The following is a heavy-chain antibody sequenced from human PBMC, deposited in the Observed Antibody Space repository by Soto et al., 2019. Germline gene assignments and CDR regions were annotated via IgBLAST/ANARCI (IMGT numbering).Heavy chain of an antibody. D-gene: IGHD3-10*01. J-gene: IGHJ4*02. V-gene: IGHV4-59*01. CDR2: IYYSGST. CDR1: GGSISSYY. CDR3: ARVSITIVRGVIITRVFDY. Sequence: SETLSLTCTVSGGSISSYYWSWIRQPPGKVLEWIGYIYYSGSTNYNPSLKSRVTISVDTSKNQFSLKLSSVTAADTAVYYCARVSITIVRGVIITRVFDYWGQGTLVTVS.